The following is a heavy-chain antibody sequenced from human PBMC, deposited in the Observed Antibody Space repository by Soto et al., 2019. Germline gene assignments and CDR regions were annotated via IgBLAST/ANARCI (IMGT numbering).Heavy chain of an antibody. D-gene: IGHD4-17*01. CDR2: IYSSGRA. V-gene: IGHV4-4*07. CDR1: GGSMSRYY. J-gene: IGHJ5*02. Sequence: XETLSLTCTFSGGSMSRYYWSCLRHAAGKGLEWIGRIYSSGRANYNPSLKSRVTMSVDTSKDQVSLKVTSVTVADTAVYYCAREIITVTNAGWFDPWGQGTLVTVSS. CDR3: AREIITVTNAGWFDP.